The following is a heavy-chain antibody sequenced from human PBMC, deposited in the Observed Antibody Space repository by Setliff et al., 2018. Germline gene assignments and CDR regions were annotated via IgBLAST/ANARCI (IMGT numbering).Heavy chain of an antibody. V-gene: IGHV4-61*02. D-gene: IGHD3-9*01. CDR3: ARERYFDWFFED. Sequence: SETLSLTCTVSGGSISSGTYYWSWIRQPAGKGLEWIGRLHTSGSIDYNPSLKSRVTISVDTSKNQFSLRLRSVTAADTAVYFCARERYFDWFFEDWGHGTLVTVSS. J-gene: IGHJ4*01. CDR1: GGSISSGTYY. CDR2: LHTSGSI.